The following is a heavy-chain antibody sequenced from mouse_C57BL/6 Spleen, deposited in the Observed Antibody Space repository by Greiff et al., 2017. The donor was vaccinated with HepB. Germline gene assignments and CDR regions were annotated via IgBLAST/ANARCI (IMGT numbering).Heavy chain of an antibody. D-gene: IGHD1-1*01. CDR2: IYPGDGDT. V-gene: IGHV1-82*01. CDR3: ASSFTTVVARYFDV. Sequence: VQLQQSGPELVKPGASVKISCKASGYAFSSSWMNWVKQRPGKGLEWIGRIYPGDGDTNYNGKFKGKATLTADKSSSTAYMQLSSLTSEDSAVYFCASSFTTVVARYFDVWGTGTTVTVSS. J-gene: IGHJ1*03. CDR1: GYAFSSSW.